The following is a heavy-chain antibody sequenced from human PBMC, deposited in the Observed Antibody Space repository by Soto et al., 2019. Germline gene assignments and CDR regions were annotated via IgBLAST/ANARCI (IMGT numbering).Heavy chain of an antibody. CDR1: GYTFTSYG. CDR2: ISPYSGHT. Sequence: QGQLVQSGGEVTKPGASVKVSCNASGYTFTSYGISWVRQAPGQGLEWMGWISPYSGHTKDAQKVQGRVTLTTETSTGTAYRELRSLASDDTAVYYCARDRCTTAKCYTHHLDVWGQGTTVKVSS. J-gene: IGHJ6*02. D-gene: IGHD2-8*01. V-gene: IGHV1-18*04. CDR3: ARDRCTTAKCYTHHLDV.